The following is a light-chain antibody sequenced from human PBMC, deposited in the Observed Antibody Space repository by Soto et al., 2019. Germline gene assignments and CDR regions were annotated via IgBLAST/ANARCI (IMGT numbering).Light chain of an antibody. V-gene: IGKV3-20*01. CDR1: QSLYSSF. CDR3: QQYERAIT. CDR2: GAS. Sequence: EIVLPQSPGTLSLSPGERATFSCRASQSLYSSFLAWYQQRPGQAPRLLIYGASSRATGIPDRFSGSGSGTDFTLTISRLEREDFAVYNCQQYERAITCGGGTKVEIK. J-gene: IGKJ4*02.